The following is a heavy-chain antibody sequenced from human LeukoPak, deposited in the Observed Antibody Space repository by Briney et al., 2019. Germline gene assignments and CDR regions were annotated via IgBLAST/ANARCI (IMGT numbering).Heavy chain of an antibody. J-gene: IGHJ4*02. CDR1: GFTFSTYS. D-gene: IGHD3-22*01. Sequence: PGGSLRLSCAASGFTFSTYSMNWVRQAPGKGLEWVSYILYSRTTMYYADSVKGRFTISRDNAKNSLYLQMNSLRAEGTAVHYCARDGLVVVHWGQGTLVTVSS. V-gene: IGHV3-48*04. CDR2: ILYSRTTM. CDR3: ARDGLVVVH.